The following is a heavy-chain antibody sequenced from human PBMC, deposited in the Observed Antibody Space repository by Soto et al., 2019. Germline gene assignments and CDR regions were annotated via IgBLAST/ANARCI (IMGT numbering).Heavy chain of an antibody. CDR2: ISYDGSNK. J-gene: IGHJ5*02. V-gene: IGHV3-30-3*01. D-gene: IGHD3-3*01. CDR1: GFTFRIYA. CDR3: ARVIWSGHLTSDL. Sequence: QVQLVESGGGVVQPGRSLRLSCAASGFTFRIYAIHWVRQAPGKGLEWVAVISYDGSNKYYADSVKGRFTISRDNAKNSLYLQMNSLRDEDTAVYYCARVIWSGHLTSDLWGQGTLVTVSS.